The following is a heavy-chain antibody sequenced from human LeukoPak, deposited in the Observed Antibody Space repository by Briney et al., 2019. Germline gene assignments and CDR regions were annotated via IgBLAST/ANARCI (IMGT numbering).Heavy chain of an antibody. CDR1: GYTFTSYG. CDR2: ISAYNGNT. J-gene: IGHJ5*02. D-gene: IGHD6-13*01. Sequence: ASVKVSCKASGYTFTSYGISWVRQAPGQGLEWMGWISAYNGNTNYAQKLQGRVTMTTDTSTSTAYMELRSLRSDDTAVYYCARVIRGRSWYDGWFDPWGQGTLVTVSS. V-gene: IGHV1-18*01. CDR3: ARVIRGRSWYDGWFDP.